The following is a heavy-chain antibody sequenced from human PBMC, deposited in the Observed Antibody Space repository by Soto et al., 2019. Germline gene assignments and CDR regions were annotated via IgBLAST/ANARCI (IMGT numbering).Heavy chain of an antibody. V-gene: IGHV3-74*01. CDR1: GFTFSSYW. CDR2: INSDGSST. CDR3: ARGARWSREGYFDY. J-gene: IGHJ4*02. D-gene: IGHD3-22*01. Sequence: EVQLVESGGGLVQPGGSLRLSCAASGFTFSSYWMHWVRQAPGKGLVWVSRINSDGSSTSYADSVKGRFTISRDNAKNRLYLQMNSLRAEDTAVYYCARGARWSREGYFDYWGQGTLVTVSS.